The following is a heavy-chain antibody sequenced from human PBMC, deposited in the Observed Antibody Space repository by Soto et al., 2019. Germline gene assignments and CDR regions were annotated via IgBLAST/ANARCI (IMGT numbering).Heavy chain of an antibody. CDR2: IYYNGRT. Sequence: PSETLSLTCTVSGGSINNDDFYWSWIRQPPGEGLEWIGFIYYNGRTSYTPSLENRLAISLDTSKNQFSLKLSSVSAADTAVYYCARDRSSSPDYFDFWGPGTLVTVSS. CDR3: ARDRSSSPDYFDF. CDR1: GGSINNDDFY. V-gene: IGHV4-30-4*01. J-gene: IGHJ4*02. D-gene: IGHD2-15*01.